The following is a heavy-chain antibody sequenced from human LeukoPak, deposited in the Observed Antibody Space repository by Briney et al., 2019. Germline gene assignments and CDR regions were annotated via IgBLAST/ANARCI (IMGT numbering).Heavy chain of an antibody. Sequence: PGGSLRLSCAASGFTFSSYGMHWVRQAPGKGLEWVAVISYDGSNKYYADSVKGRFTISRDNSKNTLYLQMNSLRAEDTAVYYCAKAPPYSSSWYCLDCWGQGTPVTVSS. CDR2: ISYDGSNK. V-gene: IGHV3-30*18. J-gene: IGHJ4*02. D-gene: IGHD6-13*01. CDR1: GFTFSSYG. CDR3: AKAPPYSSSWYCLDC.